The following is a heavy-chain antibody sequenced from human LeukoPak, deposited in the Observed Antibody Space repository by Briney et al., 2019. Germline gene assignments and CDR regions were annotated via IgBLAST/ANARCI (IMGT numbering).Heavy chain of an antibody. Sequence: GGSLRLSCAASGFTFSSYDMHWVRQAPGKGLEWVAVISYDGSNKYYADSVKGRFTISRDNSKNTLYLQMNSLRAEDTAVYYCARLAIRGIDFSNPEFDPWGQGTLVTVSS. CDR2: ISYDGSNK. V-gene: IGHV3-30-3*01. CDR1: GFTFSSYD. D-gene: IGHD4-11*01. J-gene: IGHJ5*02. CDR3: ARLAIRGIDFSNPEFDP.